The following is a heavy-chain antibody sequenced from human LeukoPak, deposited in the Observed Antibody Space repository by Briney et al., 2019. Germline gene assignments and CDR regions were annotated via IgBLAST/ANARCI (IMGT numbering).Heavy chain of an antibody. CDR2: ISRSSTTI. CDR1: GFNFNIYE. CDR3: VRAFGHFWGGQNLWFDP. D-gene: IGHD3-3*02. V-gene: IGHV3-48*03. J-gene: IGHJ5*02. Sequence: PGGSLRLSCLGSGFNFNIYEMHWVRQAPGKGLEWISYISRSSTTIYYAKSVEGRFTVSRDNANSSLFLQIDNLRVEDTAIYYCVRAFGHFWGGQNLWFDPWGQGTLVIVSS.